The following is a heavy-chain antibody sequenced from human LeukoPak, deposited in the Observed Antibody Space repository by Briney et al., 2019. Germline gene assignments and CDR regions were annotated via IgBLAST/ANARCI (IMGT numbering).Heavy chain of an antibody. D-gene: IGHD5-24*01. J-gene: IGHJ4*02. Sequence: GGSLRLSCAASGFTFSSYCMHWVRQAPGKGLVWVSRINTDGSSTSHADSVKGRFTISRDNAKNTLYLQMNSLRAEDTAVYYCARGVEGAFDYWGQGTLVTVSS. CDR1: GFTFSSYC. CDR3: ARGVEGAFDY. CDR2: INTDGSST. V-gene: IGHV3-74*01.